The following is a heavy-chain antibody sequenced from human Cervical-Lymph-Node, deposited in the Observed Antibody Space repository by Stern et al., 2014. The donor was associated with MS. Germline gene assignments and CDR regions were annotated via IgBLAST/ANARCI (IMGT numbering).Heavy chain of an antibody. CDR1: GFTVSSNY. CDR3: ATQTWYSSGSFDY. Sequence: EVHLVEPGGGLIQPGGFLRLSCAASGFTVSSNYMSWVRKAPGKGLEPDSVIYSGGSTYFADSVKGRFTISRDNSKNTLYLQMNSLRAEDTAVYYCATQTWYSSGSFDYWGQGTLVTVSS. J-gene: IGHJ4*02. D-gene: IGHD6-19*01. CDR2: IYSGGST. V-gene: IGHV3-53*01.